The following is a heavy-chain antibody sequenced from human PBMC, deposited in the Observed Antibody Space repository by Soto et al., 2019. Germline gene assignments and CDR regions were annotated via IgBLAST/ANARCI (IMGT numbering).Heavy chain of an antibody. CDR3: ATGDYGSGSYYRVDAFDI. V-gene: IGHV3-9*01. J-gene: IGHJ3*02. CDR1: GFTFDDYA. D-gene: IGHD3-10*01. CDR2: ISWNSGSI. Sequence: PGGSLRLSWAAAGFTFDDYARHWVRQAPGKGLEWVSGISWNSGSIGYADSVKGRFTISRDNAKNSLYLQMNSLRAEDTALYYCATGDYGSGSYYRVDAFDIWGQGTTVTVSS.